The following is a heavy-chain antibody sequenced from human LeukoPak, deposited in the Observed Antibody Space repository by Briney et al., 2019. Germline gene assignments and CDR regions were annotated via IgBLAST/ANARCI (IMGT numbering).Heavy chain of an antibody. CDR1: GFSFSSYW. V-gene: IGHV3-7*01. CDR2: IKEDEREK. CDR3: ARGLPGHSYGYVRVSDY. Sequence: PGGSLRLSCVASGFSFSSYWMTWVRQAPGKGLEWVANIKEDEREKYYVDSVKGRFTISRDNAKNSLFLQMNSLRAEDTAVYYCARGLPGHSYGYVRVSDYWGQGTLVTVSS. J-gene: IGHJ4*02. D-gene: IGHD5-18*01.